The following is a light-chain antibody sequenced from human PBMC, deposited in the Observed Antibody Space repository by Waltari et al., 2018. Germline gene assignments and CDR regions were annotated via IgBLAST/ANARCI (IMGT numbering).Light chain of an antibody. CDR1: NSNIGRNR. J-gene: IGLJ1*01. Sequence: QSVLTQPPSASEAARKSVTISCSGSNSNIGRNRVSWYQQLPETTPKLLIYYNDRRPSGVSDRFSGSKSGTSASLAISGLQTEDEADYYCAAWDETLRGHIFGTGTRVTVL. CDR3: AAWDETLRGHI. CDR2: YND. V-gene: IGLV1-47*02.